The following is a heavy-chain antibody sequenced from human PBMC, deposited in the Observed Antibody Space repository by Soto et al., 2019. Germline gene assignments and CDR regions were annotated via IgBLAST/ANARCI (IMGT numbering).Heavy chain of an antibody. CDR2: IYFTGTS. CDR3: VRREAVAGSQFDF. J-gene: IGHJ4*02. V-gene: IGHV4-39*02. CDR1: GGSLSSGSFF. Sequence: SETVSLTCTVSGGSLSSGSFFWGWIRLPPGKGLEWIGHIYFTGTSSYSPSLKSRVTMFVDTSKNNFSLRLTSVTAADTAVYYCVRREAVAGSQFDFWGQGTLVTVSS. D-gene: IGHD6-19*01.